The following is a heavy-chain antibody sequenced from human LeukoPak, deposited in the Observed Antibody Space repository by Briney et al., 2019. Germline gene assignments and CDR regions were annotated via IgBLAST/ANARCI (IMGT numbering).Heavy chain of an antibody. D-gene: IGHD7-27*01. V-gene: IGHV1-18*01. J-gene: IGHJ4*02. CDR2: ISAYNGNT. Sequence: GASVKVSCKASGYTFTNYGINWVRQAPGQGLEWMGWISAYNGNTNYAQELQGRVTMTTDTSTSTAYMELRSLRSDDTAVYYCARSRTGDGDYWGQGTLVTVSS. CDR1: GYTFTNYG. CDR3: ARSRTGDGDY.